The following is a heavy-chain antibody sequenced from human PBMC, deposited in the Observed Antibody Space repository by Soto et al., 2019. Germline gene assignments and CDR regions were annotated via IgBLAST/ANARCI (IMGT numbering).Heavy chain of an antibody. Sequence: QVQLVQSGAEVKKPGASVRVSCKASGYTFTSFDINGVRQATGQGLEWMGWMNPNSGNTGYAQKPQGRVTLPRSTSKRTAYMDLSGLRSEDTAVYYCARGLTWGQGTMVSVSS. CDR1: GYTFTSFD. CDR2: MNPNSGNT. CDR3: ARGLT. D-gene: IGHD3-16*01. J-gene: IGHJ3*01. V-gene: IGHV1-8*01.